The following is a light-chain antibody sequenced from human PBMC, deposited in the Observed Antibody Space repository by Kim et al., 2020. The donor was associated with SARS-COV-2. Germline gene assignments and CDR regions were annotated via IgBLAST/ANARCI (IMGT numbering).Light chain of an antibody. CDR1: GSYIGAGYD. V-gene: IGLV1-40*01. CDR3: QSYDSSLSGSYV. J-gene: IGLJ1*01. Sequence: DAISGTGSGSYIGAGYDVPCYQQLPGTAPKLLIYGNSNRPSGVPDRFSGSKSGTSASLAITGLQAEDEADYYCQSYDSSLSGSYVFGTGTKVTVL. CDR2: GNS.